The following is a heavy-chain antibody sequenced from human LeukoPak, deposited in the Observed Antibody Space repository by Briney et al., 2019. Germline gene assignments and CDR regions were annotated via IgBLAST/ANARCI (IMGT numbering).Heavy chain of an antibody. D-gene: IGHD1-14*01. CDR1: GVSIASNNW. Sequence: PSETLSLTCIVSGVSIASNNWWSWVRPPPGKGLEWIGEIYHTGNTNYNPSLKSRVTISVDKSKNQISLEVSSVTAADTAVYYCAKEDDGLTTPSLQIWGQGTMVTVSS. J-gene: IGHJ3*02. CDR2: IYHTGNT. V-gene: IGHV4-4*02. CDR3: AKEDDGLTTPSLQI.